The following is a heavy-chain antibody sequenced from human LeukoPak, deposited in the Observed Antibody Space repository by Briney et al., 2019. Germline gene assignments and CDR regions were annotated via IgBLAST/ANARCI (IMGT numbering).Heavy chain of an antibody. CDR2: ISSSSSYI. Sequence: PGGSLRLSCAASGFTFSSYSMNWVRRAPGKGLEWVSSISSSSSYIYYADSVKGRFTISRDNAKNSLYLQMNSLRAEDTAVYYCARGDRSGGSCWWGQGTLVTVSS. CDR1: GFTFSSYS. V-gene: IGHV3-21*01. D-gene: IGHD2-15*01. J-gene: IGHJ4*02. CDR3: ARGDRSGGSCW.